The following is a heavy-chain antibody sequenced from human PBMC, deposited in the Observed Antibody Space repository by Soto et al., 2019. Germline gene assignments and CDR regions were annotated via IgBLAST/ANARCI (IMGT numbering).Heavy chain of an antibody. J-gene: IGHJ6*03. Sequence: EVQLVESGGGLVQPGGSLRLSCAASGFTFSSYWMSWVRRAPGKGLEWVANIKQDGSEKYYVDSVKGRFTISRDNAKNSLYLQMNSLRAEDTAVYYCARVERVGYYYMDVWGKGTTVTVSS. V-gene: IGHV3-7*01. CDR3: ARVERVGYYYMDV. CDR1: GFTFSSYW. CDR2: IKQDGSEK.